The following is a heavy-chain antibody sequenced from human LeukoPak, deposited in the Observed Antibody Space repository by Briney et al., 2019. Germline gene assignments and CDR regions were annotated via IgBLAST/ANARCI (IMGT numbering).Heavy chain of an antibody. CDR2: ISAYNGNT. CDR3: ARDGGYSGYDTTTFGYYYYMDV. V-gene: IGHV1-18*04. Sequence: ASVKVSCKASGYTFTSYYVHWVRQAPGQGLEWMGWISAYNGNTNYAQKFQGRVTITADESTSTAYMELSSLRSEDTAVYYCARDGGYSGYDTTTFGYYYYMDVWGKGTTVTISS. J-gene: IGHJ6*03. D-gene: IGHD5-12*01. CDR1: GYTFTSYY.